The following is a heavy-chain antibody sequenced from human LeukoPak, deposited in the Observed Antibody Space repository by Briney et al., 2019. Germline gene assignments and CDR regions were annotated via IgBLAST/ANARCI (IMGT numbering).Heavy chain of an antibody. CDR1: GSTFSSYA. D-gene: IGHD5-24*01. CDR3: AKVNWDGYNYFDC. CDR2: VSGSSDAT. J-gene: IGHJ4*02. Sequence: GGSLRLSCAASGSTFSSYAMSWVRQAPGKGLEWVSVVSGSSDATYYAASVKGRFTISRDNSKNTLYLQMNSLRAEDTAVYYCAKVNWDGYNYFDCWGQGTLVTVSS. V-gene: IGHV3-23*01.